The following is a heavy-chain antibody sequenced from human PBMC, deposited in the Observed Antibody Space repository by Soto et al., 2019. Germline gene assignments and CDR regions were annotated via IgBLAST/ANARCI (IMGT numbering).Heavy chain of an antibody. J-gene: IGHJ5*02. CDR2: INPSGGST. CDR1: GYTFTSYY. D-gene: IGHD3-9*01. V-gene: IGHV1-46*03. CDR3: ARGGWSDILTGYYIFWFDP. Sequence: ASVKVSCKASGYTFTSYYMHWVRQAPGQGLEWMGIINPSGGSTSYAQKFQGRVTMTRDTSTSTVYMELSSLRSEDTAVYYCARGGWSDILTGYYIFWFDPWGQGTLVTVSS.